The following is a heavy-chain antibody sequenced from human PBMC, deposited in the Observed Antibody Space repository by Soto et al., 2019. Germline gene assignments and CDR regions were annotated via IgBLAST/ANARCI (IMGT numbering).Heavy chain of an antibody. CDR3: AKGLILTGYYTRPDYYYYGMDV. CDR2: ISWNSGSI. Sequence: PGGSLRLSCAASGFTFDDYAMHWVRQAPGKGLEWVSGISWNSGSIGYADSVKGRFTISRDNAKNSLYLQMNSLRAEDTALYYCAKGLILTGYYTRPDYYYYGMDVWGQGTTVTVSS. V-gene: IGHV3-9*01. J-gene: IGHJ6*02. CDR1: GFTFDDYA. D-gene: IGHD3-9*01.